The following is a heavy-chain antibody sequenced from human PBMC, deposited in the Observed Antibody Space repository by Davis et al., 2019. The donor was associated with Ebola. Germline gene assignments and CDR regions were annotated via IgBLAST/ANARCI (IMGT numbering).Heavy chain of an antibody. Sequence: GESLKISCAASGFTFSGSAMHWVRQASGKGLEWVGRIRSKANSYATAYAASVKGRFTISRDDSKNTAYLQMNSLKTEDTAVYYCSVTTGGDYWGQGTLVTVSS. D-gene: IGHD4-17*01. CDR3: SVTTGGDY. CDR1: GFTFSGSA. CDR2: IRSKANSYAT. J-gene: IGHJ4*02. V-gene: IGHV3-73*01.